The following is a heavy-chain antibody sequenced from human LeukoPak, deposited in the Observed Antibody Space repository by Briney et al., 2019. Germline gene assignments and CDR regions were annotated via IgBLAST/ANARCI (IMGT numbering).Heavy chain of an antibody. J-gene: IGHJ4*02. V-gene: IGHV3-23*01. CDR3: AKARGIQLWFLDY. D-gene: IGHD5-18*01. CDR1: GFTFTSYA. CDR2: ISGSGGNT. Sequence: GGSLRLSCAASGFTFTSYAMSWVRQAPGKGLECGSAISGSGGNTYYADSVKGRLTISRDDSKNTLSLQMNSLRAEDTAVYYCAKARGIQLWFLDYWGQGTLVTVSS.